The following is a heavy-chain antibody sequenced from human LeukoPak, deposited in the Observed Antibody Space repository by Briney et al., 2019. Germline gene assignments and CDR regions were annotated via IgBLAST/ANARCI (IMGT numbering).Heavy chain of an antibody. CDR3: ARENSGSYREFDY. CDR2: IYTSGST. CDR1: GGSISSYY. D-gene: IGHD1-26*01. V-gene: IGHV4-4*07. Sequence: TSETLSLTCTVSGGSISSYYWSWIRQPAGKGLEWIGRIYTSGSTNYNASLKSRVSMSVDTSKNQFSLRLSSVTAADTAVFYCARENSGSYREFDYWGQGTLVTVSS. J-gene: IGHJ4*02.